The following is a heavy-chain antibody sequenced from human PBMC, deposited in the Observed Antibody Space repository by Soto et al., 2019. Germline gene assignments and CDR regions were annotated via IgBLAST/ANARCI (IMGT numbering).Heavy chain of an antibody. CDR3: AKDQYYDSSGYCDY. D-gene: IGHD3-22*01. V-gene: IGHV3-23*01. Sequence: PGGSLRLSSAASGFTFSSYAMSWVRQAPGKGLEWVSAISGSGGSTYYADSVKGRFTISRDNSKNTLYLQMNSLRAEDTAVYYCAKDQYYDSSGYCDYWGQGTLVTVSS. J-gene: IGHJ4*02. CDR1: GFTFSSYA. CDR2: ISGSGGST.